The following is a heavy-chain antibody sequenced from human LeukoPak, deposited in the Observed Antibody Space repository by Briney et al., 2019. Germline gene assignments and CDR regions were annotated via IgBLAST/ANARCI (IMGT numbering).Heavy chain of an antibody. CDR2: INPGGGT. Sequence: SETLSLTCAVYGGSFSDYSWSWIRQPPGKGLEWIGEINPGGGTNHNPSLMSRVTMSADRSKNQISLRVSSVTAADTAVYYCARVGYRYSINDWSRIGLGAYPTKYYYYMDVWGKGTTVTVSS. J-gene: IGHJ6*03. V-gene: IGHV4-34*01. CDR1: GGSFSDYS. D-gene: IGHD5-18*01. CDR3: ARVGYRYSINDWSRIGLGAYPTKYYYYMDV.